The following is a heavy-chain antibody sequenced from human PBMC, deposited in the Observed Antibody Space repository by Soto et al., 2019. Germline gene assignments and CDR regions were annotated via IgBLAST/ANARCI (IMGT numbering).Heavy chain of an antibody. J-gene: IGHJ4*02. Sequence: SETLSLTCVVSNFPISSGYYWGWIRQSPGKGLEWIASIYRSGTTSYNPSLKSRVTISVDPSKNQFSLMLTAVTAADTAVYYCARTHSGSYYSVFNYWGRGSLVTVSS. D-gene: IGHD1-26*01. V-gene: IGHV4-38-2*01. CDR2: IYRSGTT. CDR1: NFPISSGYY. CDR3: ARTHSGSYYSVFNY.